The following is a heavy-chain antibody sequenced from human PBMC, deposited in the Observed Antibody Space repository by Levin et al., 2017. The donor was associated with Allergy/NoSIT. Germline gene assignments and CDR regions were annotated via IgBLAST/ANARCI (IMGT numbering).Heavy chain of an antibody. Sequence: ESGPTLVKPTQTLTLTCTFSGFSLSTSGVGVGWIRQPPGKALEWLALIYWDDDKRYSPSLKSRLTITKDTSKNQVVLTMTNMDPVDTATYYCAHRLSGYCSSTSCHQAVGFDPWGQGTLVTVSS. V-gene: IGHV2-5*02. J-gene: IGHJ5*02. CDR1: GFSLSTSGVG. CDR3: AHRLSGYCSSTSCHQAVGFDP. CDR2: IYWDDDK. D-gene: IGHD2-2*01.